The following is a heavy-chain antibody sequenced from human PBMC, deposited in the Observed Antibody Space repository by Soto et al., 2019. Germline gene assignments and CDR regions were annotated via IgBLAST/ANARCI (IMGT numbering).Heavy chain of an antibody. J-gene: IGHJ3*02. D-gene: IGHD1-1*01. CDR2: ISSSSSYI. V-gene: IGHV3-21*01. CDR3: ARVDYNWNDVDPFDI. Sequence: PGGSLRLSCAASGFTFSSYSMSWVRQAPGKGLEWVSSISSSSSYIYYADSVKGRFTITRDNAKNSLYPQMNSLRAEDTAVYYCARVDYNWNDVDPFDIWGKGTMVTVS. CDR1: GFTFSSYS.